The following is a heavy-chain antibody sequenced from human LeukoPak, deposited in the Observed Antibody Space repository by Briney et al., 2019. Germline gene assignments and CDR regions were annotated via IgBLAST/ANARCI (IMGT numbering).Heavy chain of an antibody. D-gene: IGHD1-26*01. V-gene: IGHV4-59*11. CDR1: GDSLTNHY. CDR3: ARDRGEGIVGTFDY. J-gene: IGHJ4*02. CDR2: IFYSGNT. Sequence: SQTLSLTCTVSGDSLTNHYWGWIRQPPGKGLVWIGYIFYSGNTHYNTSPTSRVTMSVDTPTNKFSLRLSSLTPADTAVYYCARDRGEGIVGTFDYWGQGTLVTVSS.